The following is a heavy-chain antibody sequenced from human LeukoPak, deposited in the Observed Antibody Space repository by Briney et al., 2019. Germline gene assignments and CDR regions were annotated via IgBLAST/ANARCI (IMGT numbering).Heavy chain of an antibody. V-gene: IGHV3-23*01. CDR3: AKTRPLDSNSRSHRDY. CDR1: GFTFSSYA. D-gene: IGHD6-13*01. J-gene: IGHJ4*01. Sequence: RSGGSLRLSCAASGFTFSSYAMSWVRQAPGKGLEWVSAISGSGDSTYYGDSVKGRFTISRDNSKNTLYLQMNSLRAEDTAVYYRAKTRPLDSNSRSHRDYWGQGTLVTVSS. CDR2: ISGSGDST.